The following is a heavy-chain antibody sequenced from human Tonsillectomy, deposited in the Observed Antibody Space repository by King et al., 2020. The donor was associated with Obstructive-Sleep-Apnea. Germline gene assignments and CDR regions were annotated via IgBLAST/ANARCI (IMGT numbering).Heavy chain of an antibody. Sequence: QLVQSGAEVKKPGESLRIFCQGSGYSFTRYWITLMRQVPGKRLELMGRVAPSDSSTQYSPSFKDHVTISADKSISTAYLQWSSLKASDTAMYYCARPTPWGGVCWGQGTLVTVSS. J-gene: IGHJ4*02. V-gene: IGHV5-10-1*01. CDR3: ARPTPWGGVC. CDR1: GYSFTRYW. D-gene: IGHD5/OR15-5a*01. CDR2: VAPSDSST.